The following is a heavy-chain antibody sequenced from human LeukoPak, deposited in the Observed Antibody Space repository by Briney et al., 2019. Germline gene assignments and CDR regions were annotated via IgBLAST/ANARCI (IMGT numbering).Heavy chain of an antibody. CDR2: ISYDGSNK. CDR3: ARGVSHYDFWSGYHYYYGMDV. J-gene: IGHJ6*02. CDR1: GFTFSSYA. V-gene: IGHV3-30-3*01. Sequence: PGGSLRLSCAASGFTFSSYAMHWVRQAPGKGLEWVAVISYDGSNKYYADSVKGRFTISRDNSKNTLYLQMNSLRAEDTAVYYCARGVSHYDFWSGYHYYYGMDVWGQGTTVTVSS. D-gene: IGHD3-3*01.